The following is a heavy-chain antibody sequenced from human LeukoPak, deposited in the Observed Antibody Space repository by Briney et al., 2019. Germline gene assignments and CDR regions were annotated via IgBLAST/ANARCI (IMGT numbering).Heavy chain of an antibody. CDR2: IYYSGST. D-gene: IGHD6-19*01. J-gene: IGHJ4*02. V-gene: IGHV4-31*03. Sequence: PSETLSLTCTVSGGSISSGGYYWSWIRQHPGKGLEWIGYIYYSGSTYYNPSLKSRVTISVDTSKNQFSLKLSSVTAADTAVYYCARVGRIAVAGPGVTPYFDYWGQGTLVTVSS. CDR1: GGSISSGGYY. CDR3: ARVGRIAVAGPGVTPYFDY.